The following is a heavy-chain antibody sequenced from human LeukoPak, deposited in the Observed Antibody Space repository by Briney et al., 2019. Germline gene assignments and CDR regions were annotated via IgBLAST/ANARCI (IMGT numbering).Heavy chain of an antibody. Sequence: GGSLRLSCEASGFTFGRHAMYWVRQAPGKGLEWVAGIFGSGGSPHYADSVKGRFTISRDNSRNTVYLQINSLRAEDTAVYYCGKTTVGYSSGQKPAWPVDYWGQGTLVTVSS. CDR2: IFGSGGSP. J-gene: IGHJ4*02. CDR3: GKTTVGYSSGQKPAWPVDY. CDR1: GFTFGRHA. D-gene: IGHD5-18*01. V-gene: IGHV3-23*01.